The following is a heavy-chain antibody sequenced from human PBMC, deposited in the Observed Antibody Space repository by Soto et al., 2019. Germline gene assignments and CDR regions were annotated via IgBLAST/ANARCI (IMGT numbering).Heavy chain of an antibody. CDR1: GGSISSGGYS. CDR3: ARAYCGGDCYSGYFDY. Sequence: SETLSLTCAVSGGSISSGGYSWSWIRQPPGKGLEWIGYIYHSGSTYYNPSLKSRVTISVDRSKNQFSLKLSSVTAADTAVYYCARAYCGGDCYSGYFDYWGQGTLVTVSS. D-gene: IGHD2-21*02. J-gene: IGHJ4*02. V-gene: IGHV4-30-2*01. CDR2: IYHSGST.